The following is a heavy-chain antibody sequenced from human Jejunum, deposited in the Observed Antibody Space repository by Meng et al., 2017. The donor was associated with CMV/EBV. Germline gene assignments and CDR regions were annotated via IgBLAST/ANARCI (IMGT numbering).Heavy chain of an antibody. CDR1: GYTFSAYS. Sequence: ASGYTFSAYSMHWVRQAPGQGLEWMGRINPINGATDFAQKFQGRVAITADLSINTAYLELIRLTSHDTAVYFCTRQIVLTSQTRDYWGQGSLVTVSS. CDR3: TRQIVLTSQTRDY. V-gene: IGHV1-2*06. CDR2: INPINGAT. D-gene: IGHD2/OR15-2a*01. J-gene: IGHJ4*02.